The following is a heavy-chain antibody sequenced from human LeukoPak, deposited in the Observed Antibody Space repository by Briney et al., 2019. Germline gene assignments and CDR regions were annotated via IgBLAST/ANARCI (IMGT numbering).Heavy chain of an antibody. J-gene: IGHJ4*02. CDR2: ISTSSAYI. CDR1: GFTVSSNY. D-gene: IGHD6-13*01. Sequence: SGGSLRLSCAASGFTVSSNYMNWVRQAPGKGLEWVSVISTSSAYIYYADSVKGRFTISRDNAKNSLYLQMNSLRVEDTAVYYCARVSTAVSLAIDYWGQGTLVTVST. V-gene: IGHV3-21*06. CDR3: ARVSTAVSLAIDY.